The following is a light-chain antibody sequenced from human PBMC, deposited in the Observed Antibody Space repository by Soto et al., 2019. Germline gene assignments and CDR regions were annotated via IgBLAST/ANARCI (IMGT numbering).Light chain of an antibody. CDR1: SSDVGSYNL. Sequence: QSVLTQPASVSGSPGQSITISCTGTSSDVGSYNLVSWYQQHPGKAPKLMIYEGSKRPSGVSNRFSGSKSSNTASLTISGLQAEDEADYYCCSYAGSPRVFGTGTKLTVL. V-gene: IGLV2-23*01. CDR2: EGS. J-gene: IGLJ1*01. CDR3: CSYAGSPRV.